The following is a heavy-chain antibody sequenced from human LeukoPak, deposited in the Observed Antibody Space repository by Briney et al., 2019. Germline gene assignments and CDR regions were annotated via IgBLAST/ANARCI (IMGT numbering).Heavy chain of an antibody. J-gene: IGHJ4*02. D-gene: IGHD2-2*01. Sequence: VKVSCKVSGYTFTDYYVHWVQQAPGKGLEWMGLVYPEDGETIYAEKYQSRDTITADTSTSTAYMDQSRPRYADTAVYYFATADCSSTSSYLDYWRQGTLVTVSS. CDR2: VYPEDGET. CDR1: GYTFTDYY. CDR3: ATADCSSTSSYLDY. V-gene: IGHV1-69-2*01.